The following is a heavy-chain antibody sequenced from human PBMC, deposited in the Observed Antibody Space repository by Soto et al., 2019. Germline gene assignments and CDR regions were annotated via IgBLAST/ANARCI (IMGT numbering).Heavy chain of an antibody. CDR3: AKGPWYSSSQYYYYGMDV. Sequence: EVQLLESGGGLVQPGGSLRLSCAASGFTFSSYAMSWVRQAPGKGLEWVSAISGSGGSTYYADSVKDRFTISRDNSKNTLYLQMNSLRAEDTAVYYCAKGPWYSSSQYYYYGMDVWGQGTTVTVSS. J-gene: IGHJ6*02. D-gene: IGHD6-13*01. CDR2: ISGSGGST. CDR1: GFTFSSYA. V-gene: IGHV3-23*01.